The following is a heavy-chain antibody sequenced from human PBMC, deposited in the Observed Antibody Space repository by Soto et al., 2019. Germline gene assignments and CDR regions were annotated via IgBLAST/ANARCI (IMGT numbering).Heavy chain of an antibody. V-gene: IGHV3-73*02. D-gene: IGHD3-3*01. CDR1: GFTFSGSA. Sequence: EVQLVESGGGLVQPGGSLKVSCAASGFTFSGSAMHWVRQASGKGLEWVGRIRSKANSYATAYAVSVKGRFAISRDDSRNTAYLQMNSLKTEDTAVYYCARGGYDFWSGHPKGPDCWGQGTVVTVSS. CDR2: IRSKANSYAT. J-gene: IGHJ4*02. CDR3: ARGGYDFWSGHPKGPDC.